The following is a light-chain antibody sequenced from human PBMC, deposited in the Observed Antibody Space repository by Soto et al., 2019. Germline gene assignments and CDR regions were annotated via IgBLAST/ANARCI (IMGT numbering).Light chain of an antibody. CDR1: QSVSSN. CDR2: GTF. Sequence: EIVMTQSPATLSVSPGERATLSCRASQSVSSNLAGYQQKPGQAPRLLIYGTFTRATGIPARFSGSMSGTEFTLTISSLQSEDFAVDYCQQYNNWHRTFGHGTKVEIK. J-gene: IGKJ1*01. V-gene: IGKV3-15*01. CDR3: QQYNNWHRT.